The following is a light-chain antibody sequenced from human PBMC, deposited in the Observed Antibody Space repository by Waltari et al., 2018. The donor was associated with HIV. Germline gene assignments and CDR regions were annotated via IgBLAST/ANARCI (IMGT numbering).Light chain of an antibody. J-gene: IGLJ2*01. Sequence: SSELTQDPAVSMALGQTVRITCQGASFRSYYASWYKQNPGPAPVLVIDGKNNRPSGLPDGFSCSSTGNTASFTITGAQAEDEADCYCNARDSSGNQVVFGGGTKLTVL. V-gene: IGLV3-19*01. CDR3: NARDSSGNQVV. CDR1: SFRSYY. CDR2: GKN.